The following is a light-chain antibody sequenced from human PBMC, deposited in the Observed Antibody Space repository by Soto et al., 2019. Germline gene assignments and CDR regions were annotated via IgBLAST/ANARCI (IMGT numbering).Light chain of an antibody. CDR3: SSYTSSSTPVV. CDR1: SSDVGGYTY. Sequence: QSALTQPASVSGSPGQSITISCTGTSSDVGGYTYVSWYQQYPGKVPKLMIYEVTNRPSGVSNRFSGSKSGNTASLTISGRQGEDGADYYCSSYTSSSTPVVFGGGTKLTV. CDR2: EVT. V-gene: IGLV2-14*01. J-gene: IGLJ2*01.